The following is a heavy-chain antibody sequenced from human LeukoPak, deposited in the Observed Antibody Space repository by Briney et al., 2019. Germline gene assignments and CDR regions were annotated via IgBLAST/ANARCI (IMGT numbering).Heavy chain of an antibody. J-gene: IGHJ6*03. V-gene: IGHV1-18*01. CDR1: GYTFTSYG. CDR3: ARDPPTRYSSSWYDYMDV. CDR2: ISAYNGNT. Sequence: GASVKVSCKASGYTFTSYGISWVRQAPGQGLEWMGWISAYNGNTNYAQKLQGRATMTTDTSTSTAYMELRSLRSDDTAVYYCARDPPTRYSSSWYDYMDVWGKGTTVTVSS. D-gene: IGHD6-13*01.